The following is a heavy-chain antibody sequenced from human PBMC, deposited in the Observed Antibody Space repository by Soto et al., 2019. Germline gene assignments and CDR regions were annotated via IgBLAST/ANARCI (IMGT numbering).Heavy chain of an antibody. Sequence: EVQLVESGGGLVQPGGSLRLSCTASGFIVSDTYVNWVRQAPGKGLEWVSVISNRGDTHYADSVRGRFSLSRDISDNTLHLQMNNLRVEDTAVYYCAREPRYCRGGSCYITGDAYDIWGQGTMVTVSS. CDR2: ISNRGDT. CDR1: GFIVSDTY. V-gene: IGHV3-66*01. D-gene: IGHD2-15*01. CDR3: AREPRYCRGGSCYITGDAYDI. J-gene: IGHJ3*02.